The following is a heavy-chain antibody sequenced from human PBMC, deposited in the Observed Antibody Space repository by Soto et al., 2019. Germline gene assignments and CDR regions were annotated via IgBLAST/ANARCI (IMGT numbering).Heavy chain of an antibody. D-gene: IGHD6-13*01. Sequence: QVQLVESGGGVVQPGRSLRLSCAASGFTFSSYGMHWVRQAPGKGLEWVAVISYDGSNKYYADSVKGRFTISRDNSKNTLYLQMNSLRAEDTAVYYCAKLPGGSSWFNPKSDFDYWGQGTLVTVSS. CDR3: AKLPGGSSWFNPKSDFDY. CDR2: ISYDGSNK. V-gene: IGHV3-30*18. J-gene: IGHJ4*02. CDR1: GFTFSSYG.